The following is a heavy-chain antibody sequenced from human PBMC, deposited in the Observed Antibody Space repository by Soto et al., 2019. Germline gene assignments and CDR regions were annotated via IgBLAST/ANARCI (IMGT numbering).Heavy chain of an antibody. V-gene: IGHV3-30*18. J-gene: IGHJ4*02. CDR2: ISYDGSNK. CDR1: GFTFSSYG. CDR3: AKDKGIVGATPHY. Sequence: QVQLVESGGGVVQPGRSLRLSCAASGFTFSSYGMHWVRQAPGKGLEWVAVISYDGSNKYYADSMKGRFTSSRDNSKNTRYLPMNSLRAEDTAVYYCAKDKGIVGATPHYWGQGTLVTVSS. D-gene: IGHD1-26*01.